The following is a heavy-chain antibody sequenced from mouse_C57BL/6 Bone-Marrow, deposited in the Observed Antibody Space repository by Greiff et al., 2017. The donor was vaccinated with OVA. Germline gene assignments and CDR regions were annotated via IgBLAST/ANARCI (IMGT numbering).Heavy chain of an antibody. D-gene: IGHD2-4*01. CDR3: ARGGHYEGY. V-gene: IGHV1-50*01. Sequence: QVQLQQPGAELVKPGASVKLSCKASGYTFTSYWMQWVKQRPGQGLEWIGEIDPSDSYTNYNQKFKGKATLTVDTSSSTAYMQLSSLTSEDSAVYYCARGGHYEGYWGQGTTLTVSS. CDR1: GYTFTSYW. CDR2: IDPSDSYT. J-gene: IGHJ2*01.